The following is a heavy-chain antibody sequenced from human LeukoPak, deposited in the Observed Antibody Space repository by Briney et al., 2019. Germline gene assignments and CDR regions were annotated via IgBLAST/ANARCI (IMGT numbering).Heavy chain of an antibody. CDR2: MYNSGST. V-gene: IGHV4-59*01. J-gene: IGHJ4*02. Sequence: SETLSLTCTVSGGSISSSYWSWIRQPPGKGLEWVAYMYNSGSTNYNPSLKSRVTITIDTSKNQFSLKLRSLTAADTAIYYCARGIESYGDYGYWGQGILFTVSS. CDR1: GGSISSSY. D-gene: IGHD4-17*01. CDR3: ARGIESYGDYGY.